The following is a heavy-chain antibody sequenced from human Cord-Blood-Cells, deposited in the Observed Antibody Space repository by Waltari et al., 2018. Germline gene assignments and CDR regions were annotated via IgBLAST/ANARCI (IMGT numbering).Heavy chain of an antibody. CDR3: ARGRGAARHFDC. CDR2: INHSGST. D-gene: IGHD6-6*01. Sequence: QVQLQQWGAGLLKPSETLSLTCAVYGGSFSGYYWSWIRQPPGKGLEWIGEINHSGSTNYNPSLKSRVTISVDTSKNQFSLKLSSVTAADTAVYYCARGRGAARHFDCWGQGTLVTVSS. V-gene: IGHV4-34*01. CDR1: GGSFSGYY. J-gene: IGHJ4*02.